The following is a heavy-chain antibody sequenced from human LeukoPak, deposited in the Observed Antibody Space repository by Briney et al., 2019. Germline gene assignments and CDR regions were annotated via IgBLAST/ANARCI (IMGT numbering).Heavy chain of an antibody. V-gene: IGHV4-4*07. J-gene: IGHJ3*02. CDR2: IYTSGST. CDR1: GGSICSYY. D-gene: IGHD3-3*01. CDR3: ARDGEYGITIFGVVIEDAFDI. Sequence: SETLSLTCTVSGGSICSYYWSWIRQPAGKGLEWIGRIYTSGSTNYNPSLKSRVTMSVDTSKNQFSLKLSSVTAADTAVYYCARDGEYGITIFGVVIEDAFDIWGQGTMVTVSS.